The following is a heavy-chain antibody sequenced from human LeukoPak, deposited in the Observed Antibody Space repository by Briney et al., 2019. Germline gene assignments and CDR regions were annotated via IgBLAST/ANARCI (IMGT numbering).Heavy chain of an antibody. V-gene: IGHV3-23*01. J-gene: IGHJ4*02. CDR2: ISGSGGST. CDR3: ARGGYYYDSSAPGY. Sequence: GGSLRLSCAASGFTFSSYAMSRVRQAPGKGLEWVSAISGSGGSTYYADSVKGRFTISRDNSKNTLYLQMNSLRAEDTAVYYCARGGYYYDSSAPGYWGQGTLVTVSS. CDR1: GFTFSSYA. D-gene: IGHD3-22*01.